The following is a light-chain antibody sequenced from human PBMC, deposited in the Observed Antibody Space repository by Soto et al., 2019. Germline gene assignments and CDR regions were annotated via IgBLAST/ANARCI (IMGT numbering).Light chain of an antibody. CDR2: GAT. Sequence: EMLLTQSTGTLSLSPGERATLSCRASQSVDSIYLAWYQQKPGQAPRLLIYGATSRATGVPDRFSGSGSGTDFTLTISRLEPEDFAVYYCQQYGSSRTFGQGTKVDIK. J-gene: IGKJ1*01. CDR1: QSVDSIY. CDR3: QQYGSSRT. V-gene: IGKV3-20*01.